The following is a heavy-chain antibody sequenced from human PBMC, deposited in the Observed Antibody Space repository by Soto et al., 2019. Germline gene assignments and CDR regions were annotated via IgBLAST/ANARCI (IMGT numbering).Heavy chain of an antibody. J-gene: IGHJ4*02. CDR3: ARYLGSSIAARPWYYFVY. CDR2: INPNSGGT. Sequence: ASVKVSCKASGYTFTGYYMHWVRQAPGQGLERMGWINPNSGGTNYAQKFQGWVTMTRDTSISTAYMELSRLRSDDTAVYYCARYLGSSIAARPWYYFVYWGQGTLVTVPQ. V-gene: IGHV1-2*04. D-gene: IGHD6-6*01. CDR1: GYTFTGYY.